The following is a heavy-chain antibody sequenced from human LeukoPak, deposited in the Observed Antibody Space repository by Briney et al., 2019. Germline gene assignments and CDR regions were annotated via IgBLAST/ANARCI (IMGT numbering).Heavy chain of an antibody. J-gene: IGHJ5*02. Sequence: GGSLRLSCAASGFTFSSYSMNWVRQAQGKGLEWVSSISSSSSYIYYADSVKGRFTISRDNAKNSLYLQMNSLRAEDTAVYYCARDRPVTGGNWFDPWGQGTLVTVSS. CDR1: GFTFSSYS. CDR3: ARDRPVTGGNWFDP. D-gene: IGHD2-21*02. V-gene: IGHV3-21*01. CDR2: ISSSSSYI.